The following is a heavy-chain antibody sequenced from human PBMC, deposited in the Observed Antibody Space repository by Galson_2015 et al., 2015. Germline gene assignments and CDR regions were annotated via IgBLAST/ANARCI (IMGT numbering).Heavy chain of an antibody. Sequence: SLRLSCAAYGFTFGDYYMNWICQAPGKGLEWVSYISSGGTTIYYPDSLKGRFTIFRDNTKNSLYLQISNLRPEDTAVHYCARGRSGDYDWYFDLWGRGTLVTVSS. CDR3: ARGRSGDYDWYFDL. CDR2: ISSGGTTI. CDR1: GFTFGDYY. D-gene: IGHD4-17*01. V-gene: IGHV3-11*01. J-gene: IGHJ2*01.